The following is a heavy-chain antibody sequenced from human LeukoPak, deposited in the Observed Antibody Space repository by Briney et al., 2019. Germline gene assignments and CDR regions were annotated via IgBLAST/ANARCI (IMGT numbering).Heavy chain of an antibody. Sequence: GGSLRLSCAASGFTFSSYAMSWVRQAPGKGLEWVSAISGSGGSTYYADSVKGRFTISRDNSKDTLYLQMNSLRAEDTAVYYCAREGGLYSSSWGYFDYWGQGTLVTVSS. J-gene: IGHJ4*02. V-gene: IGHV3-23*01. D-gene: IGHD6-13*01. CDR3: AREGGLYSSSWGYFDY. CDR2: ISGSGGST. CDR1: GFTFSSYA.